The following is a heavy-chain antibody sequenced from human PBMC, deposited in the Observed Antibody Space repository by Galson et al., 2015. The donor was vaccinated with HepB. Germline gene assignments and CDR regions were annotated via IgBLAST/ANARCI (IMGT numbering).Heavy chain of an antibody. Sequence: SLRLSCAASGFTFSSYSMNWVRQAPGKGLEWVSGISGSGVNTYYADSVKGRFTISRDNSKNTLYLQMNSLRAEDTAVYYCAATVTTGRGYYGMDVWGQGTTVTVSS. CDR3: AATVTTGRGYYGMDV. J-gene: IGHJ6*02. CDR1: GFTFSSYS. D-gene: IGHD4-17*01. V-gene: IGHV3-23*01. CDR2: ISGSGVNT.